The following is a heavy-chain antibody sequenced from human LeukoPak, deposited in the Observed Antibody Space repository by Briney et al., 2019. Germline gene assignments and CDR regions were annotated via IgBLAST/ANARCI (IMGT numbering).Heavy chain of an antibody. D-gene: IGHD4-23*01. V-gene: IGHV3-74*01. CDR2: INSDGSST. CDR1: GFTFSTYW. CDR3: SSTKYGGYSDY. Sequence: GGSLRLSCAASGFTFSTYWMHWVRQAPGKGLVWVSRINSDGSSTSYADPVKGRFSISRDNAKNTLYLQMYSLRAEDTAVYYCSSTKYGGYSDYWGQGTLVTVSS. J-gene: IGHJ4*02.